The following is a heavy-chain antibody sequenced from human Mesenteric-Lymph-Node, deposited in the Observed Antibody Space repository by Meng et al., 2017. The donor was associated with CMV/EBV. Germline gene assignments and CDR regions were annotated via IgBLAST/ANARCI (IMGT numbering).Heavy chain of an antibody. D-gene: IGHD3-10*01. J-gene: IGHJ4*02. Sequence: SETLSLTCTVSGGSISSGDYYWSWIRQPPGKGLEWIGYIYYSGSTYYNPSLKSRVTISVDTSKNQFSLKLGSVTAADTAVYYCARALRFGVVYYFDYWGQGTLVTVSS. V-gene: IGHV4-30-4*08. CDR3: ARALRFGVVYYFDY. CDR1: GGSISSGDYY. CDR2: IYYSGST.